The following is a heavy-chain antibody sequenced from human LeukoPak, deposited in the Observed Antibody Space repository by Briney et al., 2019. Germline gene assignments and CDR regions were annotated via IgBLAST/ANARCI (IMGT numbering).Heavy chain of an antibody. Sequence: GESLKISCKVSGYRFTSYWIGWVRQMPGKGLEWMGIIYPGDSDTRYSPSFQDQVTISADKSITTAYLQWSSLKASDTAMYYCARHLKDLYGDYEGYYYYMDVWGKGTTVTISS. CDR1: GYRFTSYW. CDR3: ARHLKDLYGDYEGYYYYMDV. J-gene: IGHJ6*03. D-gene: IGHD4-17*01. V-gene: IGHV5-51*01. CDR2: IYPGDSDT.